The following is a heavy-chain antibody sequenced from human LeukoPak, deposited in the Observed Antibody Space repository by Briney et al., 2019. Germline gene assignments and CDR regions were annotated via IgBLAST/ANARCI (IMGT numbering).Heavy chain of an antibody. V-gene: IGHV3-15*07. CDR2: IEAKAHGGTT. D-gene: IGHD6-6*01. J-gene: IGHJ5*02. CDR3: ATHSSSIDH. CDR1: SYTFSDAW. Sequence: GGSLRLSCAASSYTFSDAWMNWVRQAPGKGLEWVGRIEAKAHGGTTNYAAPVKGRFTISRDDSKNTLYLQMSSLRAEDTAVYYCATHSSSIDHWGQGTLVTVSS.